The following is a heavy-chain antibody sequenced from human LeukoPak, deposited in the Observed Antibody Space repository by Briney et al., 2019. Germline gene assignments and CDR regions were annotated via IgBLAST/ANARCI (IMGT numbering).Heavy chain of an antibody. J-gene: IGHJ4*02. D-gene: IGHD4-23*01. CDR1: GGYFSGYY. CDR2: INHSGST. CDR3: ARGPQLYGGNPLAEY. Sequence: SETLSLTCAVYGGYFSGYYWSWIRQPPGKGLEWIGEINHSGSTNYNPSLKSRVTISVDTSKNQFSLKLSSVTAADTAVYYCARGPQLYGGNPLAEYWGQGTLVTVSS. V-gene: IGHV4-34*01.